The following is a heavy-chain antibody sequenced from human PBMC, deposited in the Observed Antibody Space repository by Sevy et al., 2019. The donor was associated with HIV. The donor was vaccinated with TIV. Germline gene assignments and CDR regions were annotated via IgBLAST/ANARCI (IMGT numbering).Heavy chain of an antibody. CDR3: ARDSTTRLRVLDY. CDR2: IYFTGNT. J-gene: IGHJ4*02. V-gene: IGHV4-59*01. D-gene: IGHD1-1*01. CDR1: GGSISSYF. Sequence: SETLSLTCSVSGGSISSYFWTWVRQSPGKGLEWIGNIYFTGNTDYSPSLKSRVTLSLDTSKSQFSLTLKSVTAAYTAIYFCARDSTTRLRVLDYWGQGTLVTVSS.